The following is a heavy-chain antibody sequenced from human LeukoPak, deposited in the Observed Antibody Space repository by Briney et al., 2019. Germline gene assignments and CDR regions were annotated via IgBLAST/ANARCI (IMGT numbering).Heavy chain of an antibody. J-gene: IGHJ4*02. CDR2: ISGSGGST. D-gene: IGHD5-12*01. V-gene: IGHV3-23*01. CDR1: GFTFSSCA. Sequence: GGSLRLSCAASGFTFSSCAMSWVRQAPGKGLEWVSAISGSGGSTYYADSVKGRFTISRDNSKNTLYLQMNSLRVEDTAVYYCAKDVSGDIRGQFDHWGQGILVTVSS. CDR3: AKDVSGDIRGQFDH.